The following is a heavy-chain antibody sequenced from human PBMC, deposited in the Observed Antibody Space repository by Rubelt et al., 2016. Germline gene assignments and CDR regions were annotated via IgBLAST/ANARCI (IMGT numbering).Heavy chain of an antibody. CDR2: IDLSDSAT. D-gene: IGHD3-3*01. Sequence: EVQLVQSGAEVKKPGESLRISCKGSGYSFTSYWISWVRQMPGKGLEWMWRIDLSDSATNYSPSFQSHVTISADTSISTAYLQWSSLKASDTAMYYCAIYDFWSGYYLDYWGQGTLVTVSS. CDR3: AIYDFWSGYYLDY. V-gene: IGHV5-10-1*03. J-gene: IGHJ4*02. CDR1: GYSFTSYW.